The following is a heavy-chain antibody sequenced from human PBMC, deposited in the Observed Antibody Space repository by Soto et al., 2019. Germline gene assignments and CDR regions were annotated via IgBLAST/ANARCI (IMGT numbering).Heavy chain of an antibody. CDR1: WFTFSSYA. J-gene: IGHJ4*02. CDR2: ISGSGGST. CDR3: AGPPGAAAGNGYFDY. D-gene: IGHD6-13*01. Sequence: PWGSLRLPWAAFWFTFSSYAVRWVRQAPGKGLEWVSAISGSGGSTYYADSVKGRFTISRDNSKNTLYLQMSSLRAEDTAVYYCAGPPGAAAGNGYFDYWGQGTPVTVSS. V-gene: IGHV3-23*01.